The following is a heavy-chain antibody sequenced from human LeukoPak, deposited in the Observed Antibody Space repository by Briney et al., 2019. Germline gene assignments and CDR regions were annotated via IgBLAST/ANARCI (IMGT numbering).Heavy chain of an antibody. V-gene: IGHV3-48*03. CDR2: ITSSGNTM. CDR3: ARLRSIYWFDP. CDR1: LLSLNTYE. D-gene: IGHD6-6*01. Sequence: PGGSLRLSCAASLLSLNTYEINWVRQAPGKGLEWVSFITSSGNTMYYADSVKGRFTISRDNAKNSLYLHTESLGADGTSVYYCARLRSIYWFDPWGQGTLVTVSS. J-gene: IGHJ5*02.